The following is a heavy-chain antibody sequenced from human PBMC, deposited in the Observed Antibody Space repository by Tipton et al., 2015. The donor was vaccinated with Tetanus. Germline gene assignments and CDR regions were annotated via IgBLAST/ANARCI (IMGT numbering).Heavy chain of an antibody. CDR1: GFTFSSYW. CDR3: ARGRGRWNVGVSYSGMDV. CDR2: INSDGSST. D-gene: IGHD1-1*01. V-gene: IGHV3-74*01. J-gene: IGHJ6*02. Sequence: SLRLSCAASGFTFSSYWMHWVRQAPGKGLVWVSRINSDGSSTSYADSVKGRFTISRDNAKNTLYLQMNSLRAEDTAVYYCARGRGRWNVGVSYSGMDVWAQGTPVTVS.